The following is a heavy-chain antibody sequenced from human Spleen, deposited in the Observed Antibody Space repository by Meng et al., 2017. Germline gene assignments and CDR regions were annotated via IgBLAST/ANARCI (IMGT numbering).Heavy chain of an antibody. V-gene: IGHV3-30*07. D-gene: IGHD3-16*01. CDR3: ANAPRLSASWGFGY. CDR1: GFTFSSYA. CDR2: ISYDGSNK. J-gene: IGHJ4*02. Sequence: GESLKISCAASGFTFSSYAMHWVRQAPGKGLEWVAVISYDGSNKYYADSVKGRFTISRDNSKNTLDLQMDSLRAEDTAVYYCANAPRLSASWGFGYWGQGTLVTVSS.